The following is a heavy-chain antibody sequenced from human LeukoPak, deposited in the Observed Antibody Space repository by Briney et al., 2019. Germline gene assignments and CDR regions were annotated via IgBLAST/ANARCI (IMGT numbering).Heavy chain of an antibody. CDR1: GFTFSSYS. V-gene: IGHV3-21*01. D-gene: IGHD6-13*01. J-gene: IGHJ4*02. Sequence: PGGSLRLSCAASGFTFSSYSMNWVRQAPGKGLEWVSSISSSSSYIYYEDSVKGRFTISRDNAKISLYLEMNSLRAEDTAVYYCARVIAAATIDYWGQGTLVTVSS. CDR2: ISSSSSYI. CDR3: ARVIAAATIDY.